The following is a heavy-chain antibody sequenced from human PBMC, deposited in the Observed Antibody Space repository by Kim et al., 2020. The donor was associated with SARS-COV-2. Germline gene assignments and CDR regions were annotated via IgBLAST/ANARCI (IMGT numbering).Heavy chain of an antibody. J-gene: IGHJ4*02. CDR3: ARDKGSSGYPQDD. D-gene: IGHD3-22*01. V-gene: IGHV3-21*01. Sequence: GGSLRLSCAASGFTFSSYSMNWVRQAPGKGLEWVSSISSSSSYIYYADSVKGRFTISRDNAKNSLYLQMNSLRAEDTAVYYCARDKGSSGYPQDDWGQGTLVTVSS. CDR2: ISSSSSYI. CDR1: GFTFSSYS.